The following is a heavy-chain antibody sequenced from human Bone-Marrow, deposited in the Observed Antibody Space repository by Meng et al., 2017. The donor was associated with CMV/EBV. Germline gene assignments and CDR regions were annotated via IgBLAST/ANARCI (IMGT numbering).Heavy chain of an antibody. D-gene: IGHD2-21*01. Sequence: GESLKISCTASGFTFSIYEMNWVRQAPGKGLEWVSYISSSGTKTYYADSVKGRFTLSRDNAKNSLFLQMSTLRVEDTAVYYCARAYCGDIACAPSYWGQGTLVTVSS. CDR1: GFTFSIYE. J-gene: IGHJ4*02. CDR3: ARAYCGDIACAPSY. V-gene: IGHV3-48*03. CDR2: ISSSGTKT.